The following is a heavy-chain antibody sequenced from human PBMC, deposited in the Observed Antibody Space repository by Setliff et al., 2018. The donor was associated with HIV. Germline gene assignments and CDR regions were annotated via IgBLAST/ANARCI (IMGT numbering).Heavy chain of an antibody. J-gene: IGHJ4*02. D-gene: IGHD5-18*01. Sequence: PGGSLRLSCAASGFTFSNHVMNWVRQAPGKGLEWVSAISTSGGTIYYADSVKGRFTISRDNSKNTLFLQMNSLRAEDTAVYYCASIELAAMVPVDYWGQGTLVTVSS. CDR2: ISTSGGTI. CDR3: ASIELAAMVPVDY. V-gene: IGHV3-23*01. CDR1: GFTFSNHV.